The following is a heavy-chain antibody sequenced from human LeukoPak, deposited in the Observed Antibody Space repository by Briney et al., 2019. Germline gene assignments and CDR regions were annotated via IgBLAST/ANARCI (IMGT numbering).Heavy chain of an antibody. D-gene: IGHD4-17*01. V-gene: IGHV3-7*04. J-gene: IGHJ5*02. CDR3: ARGTVTWTFDP. CDR1: GFTFSSYG. CDR2: IKQDGSEK. Sequence: GGSLRLSCAASGFTFSSYGMHWVRQAPGKGLEWVANIKQDGSEKYYVDSVKGRFTISRDNAKNSLYLQMNSLRAEDTAVYYCARGTVTWTFDPWGQGTLVTVSS.